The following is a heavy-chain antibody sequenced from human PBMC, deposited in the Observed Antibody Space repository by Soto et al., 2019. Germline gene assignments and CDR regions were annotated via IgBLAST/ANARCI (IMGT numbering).Heavy chain of an antibody. J-gene: IGHJ4*02. Sequence: ASVKVSCKASGYTFTSYGISWVRQGLGQGLEWMGWISAYNGNTNYAQKLQGRVTMTTDTSTSTAYMELRSLRSDDTAVYYCARDYYNSPVGTCGYWGQGTLVTVSS. CDR1: GYTFTSYG. D-gene: IGHD3-10*01. CDR2: ISAYNGNT. V-gene: IGHV1-18*01. CDR3: ARDYYNSPVGTCGY.